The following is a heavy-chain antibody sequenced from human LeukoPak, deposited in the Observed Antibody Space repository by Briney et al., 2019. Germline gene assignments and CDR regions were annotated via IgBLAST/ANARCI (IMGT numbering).Heavy chain of an antibody. CDR2: INHSGST. J-gene: IGHJ4*02. CDR3: ARGRGLWYYYDSSGYRQYYFDY. V-gene: IGHV4-34*01. D-gene: IGHD3-22*01. CDR1: GGSISSSIYY. Sequence: SETLSLTCAVSGGSISSSIYYWSWIRQPPGKGLEWIGEINHSGSTNYNPSLKSRVTISVDTSKNQFSLKLSSVTAADMAVYYCARGRGLWYYYDSSGYRQYYFDYWGQGTLVTVSS.